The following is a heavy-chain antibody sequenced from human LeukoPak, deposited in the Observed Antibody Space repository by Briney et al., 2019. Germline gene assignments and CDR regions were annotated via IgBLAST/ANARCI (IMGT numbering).Heavy chain of an antibody. J-gene: IGHJ4*02. D-gene: IGHD6-19*01. CDR2: IRSDGSNE. CDR1: GFTFSTYG. V-gene: IGHV3-30*02. CDR3: AKLVGAVAFDY. Sequence: GGSLRLSCAASGFTFSTYGMHWVRQTPGKGLEWVAFIRSDGSNEYYADSVKGRLTISRDNSRATLYLQMNSLRPEDTALYYCAKLVGAVAFDYWGQGTLVTVSS.